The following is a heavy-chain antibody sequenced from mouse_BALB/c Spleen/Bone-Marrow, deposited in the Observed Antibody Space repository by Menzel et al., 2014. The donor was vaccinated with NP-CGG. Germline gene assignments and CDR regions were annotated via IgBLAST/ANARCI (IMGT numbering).Heavy chain of an antibody. CDR3: VRGGYYVPSYFDS. CDR1: GFTFRSFG. J-gene: IGHJ2*01. D-gene: IGHD2-3*01. V-gene: IGHV5-17*02. CDR2: ISGGTSTI. Sequence: EVQGVESGGGLVQPGGSRKLSCAASGFTFRSFGMHWARQAPEKGLEWVAYISGGTSTIYYADTVKGRFTISRDNPNNTLFLQMTSLRSEDTAMYYCVRGGYYVPSYFDSWGQGPTLTVSS.